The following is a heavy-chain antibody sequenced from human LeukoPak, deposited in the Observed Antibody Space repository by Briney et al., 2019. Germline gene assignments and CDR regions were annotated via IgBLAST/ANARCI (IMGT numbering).Heavy chain of an antibody. Sequence: PGGSLRLSCAASGFTFSSSAMSWVRQAPGKGLEWVSAISNNGGYTYYADSVKGRFTISRDISKNTVYLHMDSLRDEDMAVYFCARGGYYYDTTGSPGDYWGQGTLVTVSS. CDR1: GFTFSSSA. V-gene: IGHV3-23*01. CDR3: ARGGYYYDTTGSPGDY. CDR2: ISNNGGYT. J-gene: IGHJ4*02. D-gene: IGHD3-22*01.